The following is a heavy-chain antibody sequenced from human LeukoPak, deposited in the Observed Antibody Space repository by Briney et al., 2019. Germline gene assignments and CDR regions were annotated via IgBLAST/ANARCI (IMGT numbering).Heavy chain of an antibody. V-gene: IGHV1-3*03. Sequence: ASVKVSCKASGYTFTSYAMHWVRQAPGQRLEWMGWINAGNGNTKYSQEFQGRVTVTRDTSASTAYMELSSLRSEDMAVYYCARSLYDSSGPYYFDCWGQGTLVTVSS. D-gene: IGHD3-22*01. CDR1: GYTFTSYA. CDR2: INAGNGNT. CDR3: ARSLYDSSGPYYFDC. J-gene: IGHJ4*02.